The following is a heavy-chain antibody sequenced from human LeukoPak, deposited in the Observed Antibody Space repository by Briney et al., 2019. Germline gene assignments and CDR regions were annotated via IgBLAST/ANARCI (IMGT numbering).Heavy chain of an antibody. V-gene: IGHV1-69*04. D-gene: IGHD1-14*01. CDR1: GGTFSSYA. Sequence: SVKVSCKASGGTFSSYAISWVRQAPRQGLEWMGRIIPILGIANYAQKFQGRVTITADKSTSTAYMELSSLRSEDTAVYYCASRNPGSDYGMDVWGQGTTVTVSS. J-gene: IGHJ6*02. CDR3: ASRNPGSDYGMDV. CDR2: IIPILGIA.